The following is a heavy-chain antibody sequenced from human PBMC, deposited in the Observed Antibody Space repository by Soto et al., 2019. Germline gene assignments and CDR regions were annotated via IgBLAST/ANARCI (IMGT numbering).Heavy chain of an antibody. D-gene: IGHD6-19*01. CDR3: ARDRRPPGIAVAGLNWFDP. J-gene: IGHJ5*02. Sequence: GGSLRLSCAASGFTFSSYWMSWVRQAPGKGLEWVANIKQDGSEKYYVDSVKGRFTISRDNAKNSLYLQMNSLRAEDTAVYYCARDRRPPGIAVAGLNWFDPWGQGTLVTVSS. CDR1: GFTFSSYW. V-gene: IGHV3-7*01. CDR2: IKQDGSEK.